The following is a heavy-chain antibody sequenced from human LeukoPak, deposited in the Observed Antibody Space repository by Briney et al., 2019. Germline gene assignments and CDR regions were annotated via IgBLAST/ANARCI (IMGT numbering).Heavy chain of an antibody. Sequence: GGSLRLSCAASGFTFRGSAMHWVRQASGKGLEWVGRIRSKANSYATAYAASVKGRFTISRDDSKNTAYLQMNSLKTEDTAVYYCTSLLAFYSSGWYSDFDYWGQGTLVTVSS. J-gene: IGHJ4*02. V-gene: IGHV3-73*01. D-gene: IGHD6-19*01. CDR2: IRSKANSYAT. CDR3: TSLLAFYSSGWYSDFDY. CDR1: GFTFRGSA.